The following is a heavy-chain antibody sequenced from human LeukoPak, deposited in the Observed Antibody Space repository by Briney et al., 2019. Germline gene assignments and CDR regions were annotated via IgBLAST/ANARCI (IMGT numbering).Heavy chain of an antibody. CDR1: GYAFTSYY. CDR2: INPSGGST. CDR3: ARDLEYGDYVPFD. Sequence: GASVKVSCKASGYAFTSYYMHWVRQAPGQGLEWMGIINPSGGSTSYAQKFQGRVTMTRDMSTSTVYMELSSLRSEDTAVYYCARDLEYGDYVPFDWGQGTLVTVSS. J-gene: IGHJ4*02. D-gene: IGHD4-17*01. V-gene: IGHV1-46*01.